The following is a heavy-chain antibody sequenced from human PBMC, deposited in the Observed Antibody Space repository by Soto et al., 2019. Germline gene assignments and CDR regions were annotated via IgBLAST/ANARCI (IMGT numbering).Heavy chain of an antibody. D-gene: IGHD6-6*01. Sequence: PWGSLRLSCAASGFTFSSYAMSWVRQAPGKGLEWVSAISGSGGSTYYADSVKGRFTISRDNSKNTLYLQMNSLRAEDTAVYYCAKDQICIAARSGCFDYWGQGTLVTVSS. CDR2: ISGSGGST. V-gene: IGHV3-23*01. CDR3: AKDQICIAARSGCFDY. CDR1: GFTFSSYA. J-gene: IGHJ4*02.